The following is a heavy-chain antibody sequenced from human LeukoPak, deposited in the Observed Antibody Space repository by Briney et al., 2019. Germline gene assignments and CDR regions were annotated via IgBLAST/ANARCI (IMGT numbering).Heavy chain of an antibody. D-gene: IGHD6-19*01. J-gene: IGHJ5*02. Sequence: PGGSLRLSCAASGFTLISYDMHWVRQAPGKGLEWVSGIGTTGDTYYPGSVKGRFTISRDNGKNSLYLQMNSLRAGDTAVYYCARGLYSSGDHWGQGTLVTVSS. CDR3: ARGLYSSGDH. CDR1: GFTLISYD. V-gene: IGHV3-13*01. CDR2: IGTTGDT.